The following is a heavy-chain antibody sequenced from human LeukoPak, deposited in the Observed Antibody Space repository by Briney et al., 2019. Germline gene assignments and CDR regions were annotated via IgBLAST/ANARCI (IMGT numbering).Heavy chain of an antibody. CDR2: IYYSGST. J-gene: IGHJ4*02. Sequence: SETLSLTCTVSGDSISTSTYYWGWIRQPPGKGLEWLGSIYYSGSTYYNPSLKSRVTISVDTSKNQFSLNLYSVTAADTAVFYCARSYYYDYRQIDYWGQGTLVTISS. CDR1: GDSISTSTYY. CDR3: ARSYYYDYRQIDY. V-gene: IGHV4-39*01. D-gene: IGHD3-22*01.